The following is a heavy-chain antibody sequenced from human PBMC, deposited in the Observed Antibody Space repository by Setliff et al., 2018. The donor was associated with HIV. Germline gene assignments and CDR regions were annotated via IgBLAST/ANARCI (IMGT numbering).Heavy chain of an antibody. Sequence: GSLRLSCEASGFTFSNYWMSWIRQAPGKGLEWVANIREDGSEKYFVTSVEGRFTISRDNAKNSLYLQMNSLRADDTAVYYCAKLVRSTNYPDPPGYMDVWGKGTTVTVSS. J-gene: IGHJ6*03. D-gene: IGHD2-2*01. CDR2: IREDGSEK. CDR1: GFTFSNYW. CDR3: AKLVRSTNYPDPPGYMDV. V-gene: IGHV3-7*01.